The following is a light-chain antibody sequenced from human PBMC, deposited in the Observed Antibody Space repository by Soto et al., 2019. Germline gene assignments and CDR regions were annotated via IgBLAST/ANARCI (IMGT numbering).Light chain of an antibody. J-gene: IGKJ2*01. CDR2: GAS. CDR3: QQYGTSPPYT. Sequence: EIVLTQSPGTLSLSPGERATLSCRASQSVSGIYLAWYQQKPGQAPRLLIYGASSRATGIPDRFSGSGSGTDFTITISRLEHEDFVVYYCQQYGTSPPYTFGQGTKVEIK. V-gene: IGKV3-20*01. CDR1: QSVSGIY.